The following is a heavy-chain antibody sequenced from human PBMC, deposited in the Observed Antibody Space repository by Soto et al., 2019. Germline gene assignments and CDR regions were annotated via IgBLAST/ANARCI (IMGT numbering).Heavy chain of an antibody. V-gene: IGHV3-23*01. Sequence: EVQLLESGGGLVQPGGSLRLSCAASGFTFSSYAMSWVRQAPGKGLEWVSAISGSGGSTYYADSVKGRFTISRDKSKNTLYLQMNSLRAEDTAVYYCAKGGYGDYVYDYWGQGTLVTVSS. CDR3: AKGGYGDYVYDY. D-gene: IGHD4-17*01. CDR2: ISGSGGST. CDR1: GFTFSSYA. J-gene: IGHJ4*02.